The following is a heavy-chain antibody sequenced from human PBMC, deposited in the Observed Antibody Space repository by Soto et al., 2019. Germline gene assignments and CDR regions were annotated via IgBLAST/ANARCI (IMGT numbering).Heavy chain of an antibody. J-gene: IGHJ4*02. Sequence: SETLSLTCAVSGGSISSGGYSWSWIRQPPGKGLEWIGYIYHSGSTYYNPSLKSRVTISVDRSENQFSLKLSSVTAADTAVYYCARGWYSGYDYYFDYWGQGTLVTVS. CDR3: ARGWYSGYDYYFDY. CDR2: IYHSGST. V-gene: IGHV4-30-2*01. D-gene: IGHD5-12*01. CDR1: GGSISSGGYS.